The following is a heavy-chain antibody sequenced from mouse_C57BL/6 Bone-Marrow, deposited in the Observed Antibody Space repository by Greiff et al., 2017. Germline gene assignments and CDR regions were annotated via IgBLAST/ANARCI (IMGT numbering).Heavy chain of an antibody. V-gene: IGHV1-81*01. CDR3: AKLTCDNVCF. Sequence: VQLQQSGAELARPGASVKLSCKASGYTFTSYGISWVKQRNGQGLEWIGEISPRSGNTSDNEKFKGKATLTADKSSSTAYMELRSRSSADSAVYFCAKLTCDNVCFWGQGTTLTVSS. D-gene: IGHD1-1*01. CDR2: ISPRSGNT. CDR1: GYTFTSYG. J-gene: IGHJ2*01.